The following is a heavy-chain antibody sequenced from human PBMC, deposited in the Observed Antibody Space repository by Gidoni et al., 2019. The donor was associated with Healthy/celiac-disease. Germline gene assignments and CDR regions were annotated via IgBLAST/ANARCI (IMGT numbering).Heavy chain of an antibody. CDR3: ARDHIVGATLDY. CDR2: IWYDGSNK. CDR1: GFTFSSHG. J-gene: IGHJ4*02. V-gene: IGHV3-33*01. Sequence: QVQLVESGGGVVQPGRSLRLSCAASGFTFSSHGMHWVRQAPGKGLEWVAVIWYDGSNKYYADSVKGRFTISRDNSKNTLYLQMNSLRAEDTAVYYCARDHIVGATLDYWGQGTLVTVSS. D-gene: IGHD1-26*01.